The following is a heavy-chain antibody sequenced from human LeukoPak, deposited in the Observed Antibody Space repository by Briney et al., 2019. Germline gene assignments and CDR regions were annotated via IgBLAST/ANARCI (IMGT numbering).Heavy chain of an antibody. CDR3: ARDLSYSYLY. CDR2: IYHSGST. V-gene: IGHV4-30-2*01. CDR1: GGSISSGGYY. Sequence: SETPSLTCTVSGGSISSGGYYWSWIRQPPGKGLEWIGYIYHSGSTYYNPSLKSRVTISVDRSKNQFSLKLSSVTAADTAVYYCARDLSYSYLYWGQGTLVTVSS. D-gene: IGHD2-21*01. J-gene: IGHJ4*02.